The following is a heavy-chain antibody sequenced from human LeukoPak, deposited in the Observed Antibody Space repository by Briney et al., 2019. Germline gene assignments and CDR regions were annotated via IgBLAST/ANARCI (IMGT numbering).Heavy chain of an antibody. J-gene: IGHJ5*02. Sequence: SSETLSLTCTVSGYSISSGYYWGWIRQPPGKGLEWIGYIYYSGSTNYNPSLKSRVTISVDTSKNQFSLKLSSVTAADTAVYYCARDSDWFDPWGQGTLVTVSS. CDR1: GYSISSGYY. CDR3: ARDSDWFDP. CDR2: IYYSGST. V-gene: IGHV4-61*01.